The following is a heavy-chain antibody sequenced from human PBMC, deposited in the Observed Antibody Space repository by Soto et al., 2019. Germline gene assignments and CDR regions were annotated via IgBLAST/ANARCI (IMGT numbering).Heavy chain of an antibody. CDR2: ISYDGSNK. J-gene: IGHJ4*02. D-gene: IGHD6-19*01. Sequence: QVQLVESGGGVVQPGRSLRLSCAASGFTFSSYGMHWVRQAPGKGLEWVAVISYDGSNKYYADSVKGRFTISRDNSKNTLYLQMNSPRAEDTAVYYCAKDHGFTVSIAVAGSSGYPDYWGQGTLVTVSS. CDR1: GFTFSSYG. V-gene: IGHV3-30*18. CDR3: AKDHGFTVSIAVAGSSGYPDY.